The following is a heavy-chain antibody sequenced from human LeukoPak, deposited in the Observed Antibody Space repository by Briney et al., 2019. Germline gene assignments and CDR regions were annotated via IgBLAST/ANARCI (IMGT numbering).Heavy chain of an antibody. CDR2: IYYNGRN. D-gene: IGHD3-22*01. V-gene: IGHV4-39*01. Sequence: PSETLSLTCTVSCSSISCSSYYLGWIRQPPGKGLGWIGSIYYNGRNYYYPSLKSRVTIYVDTSKNQFSPKLSSVSAADTAVYYCARHSLDTMIVVVTEFDYWGQGTLVTVSS. J-gene: IGHJ4*02. CDR3: ARHSLDTMIVVVTEFDY. CDR1: CSSISCSSYY.